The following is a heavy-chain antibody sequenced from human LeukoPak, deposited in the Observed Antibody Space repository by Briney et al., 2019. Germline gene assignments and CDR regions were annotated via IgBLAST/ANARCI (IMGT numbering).Heavy chain of an antibody. J-gene: IGHJ4*02. CDR1: GFTFSTYS. V-gene: IGHV3-7*01. Sequence: QTGRSLRLSCAAYGFTFSTYSMTWVRQAPGKGLEWVANIKEDGSEKNYVDSVRGRFTISRDNAKYSLYLQMNSLRAEDTAVYYCARVRHSSSWGTDDCWGQGTLVTVSS. D-gene: IGHD6-13*01. CDR2: IKEDGSEK. CDR3: ARVRHSSSWGTDDC.